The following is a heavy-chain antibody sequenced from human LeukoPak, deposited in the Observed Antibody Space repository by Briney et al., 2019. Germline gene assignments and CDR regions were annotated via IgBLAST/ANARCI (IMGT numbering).Heavy chain of an antibody. J-gene: IGHJ4*02. CDR1: GGSISSYY. CDR3: ARVITFGGALDY. CDR2: IDYSGST. Sequence: SDTLSLTCTVSGGSISSYYGSWMRQPPGKGLELIGYIDYSGSTNYNPSLMSRVTLTVDTSKNQFSLMLSYVTAADTAVYYCARVITFGGALDYWGQGTLVTVSS. D-gene: IGHD3-16*01. V-gene: IGHV4-59*07.